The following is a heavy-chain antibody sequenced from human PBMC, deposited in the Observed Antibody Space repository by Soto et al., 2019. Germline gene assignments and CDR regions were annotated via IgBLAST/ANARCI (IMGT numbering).Heavy chain of an antibody. CDR3: ARGAFPPLVTYPIVY. D-gene: IGHD2-21*02. CDR1: GFTFTSYW. V-gene: IGHV3-7*04. CDR2: IKQDVGEK. Sequence: EVQLVESGGGLVQPGGSLRLSCAASGFTFTSYWMTWVRQAAGKGLAWVANIKQDVGEKYYVGSVKGRVPISRDNAENSLYLQFDSLRAEDAAVYCCARGAFPPLVTYPIVYWVKGTMVTVSS. J-gene: IGHJ4*02.